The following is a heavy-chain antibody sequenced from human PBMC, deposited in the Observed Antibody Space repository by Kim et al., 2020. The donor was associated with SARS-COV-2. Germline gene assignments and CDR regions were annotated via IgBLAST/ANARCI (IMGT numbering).Heavy chain of an antibody. J-gene: IGHJ4*02. CDR1: GFTFDDYA. CDR3: AKSFTYYYDSSGDLFDY. CDR2: ISWNSGSI. Sequence: GGSLRLSCAASGFTFDDYAMHWVRQAPGKGLEWVSGISWNSGSIGYADSVKGRFTISRDNAKNSLYLQMNSLRAEDTALYYCAKSFTYYYDSSGDLFDYWGQGTLVTVSS. V-gene: IGHV3-9*01. D-gene: IGHD3-22*01.